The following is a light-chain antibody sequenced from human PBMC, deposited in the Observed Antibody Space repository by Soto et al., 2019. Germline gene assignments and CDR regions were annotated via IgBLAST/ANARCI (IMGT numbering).Light chain of an antibody. V-gene: IGKV3-15*01. CDR2: GAS. Sequence: EIVLTQSPVTLSVSPGERVTLSCRASQRLSSNLAWYQQRPGQAPRLLIYGASIRATDIPARFIGSGSGTEFTLTISSPQSEDFAVYYCQQYINWPRTFGQGTKVGIK. CDR1: QRLSSN. J-gene: IGKJ1*01. CDR3: QQYINWPRT.